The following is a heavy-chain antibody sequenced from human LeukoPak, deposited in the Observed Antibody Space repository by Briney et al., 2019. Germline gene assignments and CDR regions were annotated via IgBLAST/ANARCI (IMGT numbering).Heavy chain of an antibody. CDR3: YMDV. J-gene: IGHJ6*03. CDR2: INTNTGNP. D-gene: IGHD3-3*01. Sequence: ASVKVSCKASGYTFIHYYIHWMRQAPGQGLEWMGWINTNTGNPTYAQGFTGRFVFSLDTSVSTAYYCARAYDFWSGYSYYYYMDVWGKGTTVTVSS. V-gene: IGHV7-4-1*01. CDR1: GYTFIHYY.